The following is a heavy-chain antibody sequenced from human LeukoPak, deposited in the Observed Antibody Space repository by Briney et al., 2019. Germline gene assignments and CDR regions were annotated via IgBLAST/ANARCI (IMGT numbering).Heavy chain of an antibody. CDR2: ISSSGSTI. CDR3: ARVYYDSSGAAEFDY. D-gene: IGHD3-22*01. CDR1: GFTFSSYE. V-gene: IGHV3-48*03. Sequence: GGSLRLSCAASGFTFSSYEMNWVRQAPGKGLEWVSYISSSGSTIYYADSVKGRFTISGDNAKNSLYLQMNSLRAEDTAVYYCARVYYDSSGAAEFDYWGQGTLVTVSS. J-gene: IGHJ4*02.